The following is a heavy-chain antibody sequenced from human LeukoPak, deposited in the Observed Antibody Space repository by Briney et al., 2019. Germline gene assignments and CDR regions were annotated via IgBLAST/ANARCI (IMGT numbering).Heavy chain of an antibody. D-gene: IGHD2-21*01. CDR1: GFTFSSYA. J-gene: IGHJ3*02. V-gene: IGHV3-30-3*01. CDR3: ARDLSNCGDDCGAFDI. CDR2: ISYDGSNK. Sequence: GRSLRLSCAASGFTFSSYAMHWVRQAPGKGLEWVAVISYDGSNKYYADSVKGRFTISRDNSKNTLYLQMNSLRAEDTAVYYCARDLSNCGDDCGAFDIWGQGTMVTVSS.